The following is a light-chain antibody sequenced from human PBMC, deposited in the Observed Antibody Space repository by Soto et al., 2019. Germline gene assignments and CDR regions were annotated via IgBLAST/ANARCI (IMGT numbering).Light chain of an antibody. V-gene: IGKV1-33*01. CDR1: HDITNY. CDR3: QQYDSLPT. Sequence: DIQMTQSPSYLSASVGDRVTSICQASHDITNYLNWYQQKPGKVPRLLIYGESNLETGVPSRFSGSGFGTDFSFTISSLQPEDFATYYCQQYDSLPTVGGGTKVEIK. CDR2: GES. J-gene: IGKJ4*01.